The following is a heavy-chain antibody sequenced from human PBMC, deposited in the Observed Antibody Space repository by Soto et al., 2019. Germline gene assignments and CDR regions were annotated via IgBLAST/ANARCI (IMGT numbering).Heavy chain of an antibody. CDR3: ARSQDSSGYWNSCFDP. CDR1: GGTFSTYT. D-gene: IGHD3-22*01. Sequence: SVKVSCKSSGGTFSTYTLACVRQAPGQGLEWVGGIIPIFGTANYPQKFKGRVTITADESTSTAYMELSSLRSEDTAVYYCARSQDSSGYWNSCFDPWGQGTLVTVSS. CDR2: IIPIFGTA. J-gene: IGHJ5*02. V-gene: IGHV1-69*13.